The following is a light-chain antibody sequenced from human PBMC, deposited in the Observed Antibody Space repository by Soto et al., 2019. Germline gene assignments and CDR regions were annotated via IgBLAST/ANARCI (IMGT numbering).Light chain of an antibody. Sequence: SYELTQPPSVSVAPGQTARITCGGNNIGSKSVHWYQQKPGQAPVVVVYEDYDRPSGIPERFSGSNSGNTATLTITMVEAGDEADYYCLVWDNSGDRYVFGTGTKLTVL. CDR2: EDY. J-gene: IGLJ1*01. V-gene: IGLV3-21*02. CDR1: NIGSKS. CDR3: LVWDNSGDRYV.